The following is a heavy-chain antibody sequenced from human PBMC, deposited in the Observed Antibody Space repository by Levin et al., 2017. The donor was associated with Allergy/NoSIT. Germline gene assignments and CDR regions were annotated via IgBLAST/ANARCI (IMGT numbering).Heavy chain of an antibody. Sequence: PSVTLSLTCTVSGGSINSDDYYWSWLRQAPGKGLEWVGYISYRGATYYNPSLKSRVSISIDTSKNQFSLELTSLTPADTAMYFCSRGRSAAGTWFAPWGQGTLVTVSS. V-gene: IGHV4-30-4*01. CDR1: GGSINSDDYY. CDR2: ISYRGAT. D-gene: IGHD6-13*01. CDR3: SRGRSAAGTWFAP. J-gene: IGHJ5*02.